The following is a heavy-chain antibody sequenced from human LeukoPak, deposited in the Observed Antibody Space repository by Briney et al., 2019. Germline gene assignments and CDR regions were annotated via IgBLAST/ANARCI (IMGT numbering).Heavy chain of an antibody. CDR1: GFTFSSYG. Sequence: GGSLRLSCAASGFTFSSYGTHWVRQAPGKGLEWVAVISYDGSNKYYADSVKGRFTISRDNSKNTLYLQMNSLRAEDTAVYYCTKDRGLVGSPSYWGQGTLVTVSS. D-gene: IGHD2-21*01. V-gene: IGHV3-30*18. J-gene: IGHJ4*02. CDR2: ISYDGSNK. CDR3: TKDRGLVGSPSY.